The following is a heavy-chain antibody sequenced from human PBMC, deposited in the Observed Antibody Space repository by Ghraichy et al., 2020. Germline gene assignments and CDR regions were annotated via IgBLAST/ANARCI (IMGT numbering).Heavy chain of an antibody. J-gene: IGHJ4*02. CDR1: GFTFSSYA. CDR3: AKARSPFHSSSPGAPDY. Sequence: GGSLRLSCAASGFTFSSYAMSWVRQAPGKGLEWVSAISGSGGSTYYADSVKGRFTISRDNSKNTLYLQMNSLRAEDTAVYYCAKARSPFHSSSPGAPDYWGQGTLVTVSS. V-gene: IGHV3-23*01. D-gene: IGHD6-6*01. CDR2: ISGSGGST.